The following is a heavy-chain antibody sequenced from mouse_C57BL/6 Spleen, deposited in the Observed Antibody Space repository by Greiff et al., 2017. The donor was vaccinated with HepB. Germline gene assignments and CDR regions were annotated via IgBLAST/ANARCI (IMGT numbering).Heavy chain of an antibody. CDR3: ARRTTPWYFDV. Sequence: EVQLVESGGGLVKPGGSLKLSCAASGFTFSSYAMSWVRQTPEKRLEWVATISDGGSYTYYPDNVKGRFTISRDNAKNNLYLQMSHLKSEDTAMYYCARRTTPWYFDVWGTGTTVTVSS. V-gene: IGHV5-4*03. J-gene: IGHJ1*03. CDR1: GFTFSSYA. CDR2: ISDGGSYT. D-gene: IGHD1-1*01.